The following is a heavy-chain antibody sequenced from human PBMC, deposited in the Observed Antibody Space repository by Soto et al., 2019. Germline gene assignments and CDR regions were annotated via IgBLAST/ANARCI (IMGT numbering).Heavy chain of an antibody. CDR3: ARYLIIPRAFDI. CDR1: GFTFSTYS. V-gene: IGHV3-48*04. CDR2: ISCSSSVI. J-gene: IGHJ3*02. D-gene: IGHD3-22*01. Sequence: PGGSLRLSCSVSGFTFSTYSMAWIRQAPGKGLEWLSYISCSSSVIYYADSVKGRITVSRDNGKNALILQMHSLRADDTAVYYCARYLIIPRAFDIWGQGTAVTVSS.